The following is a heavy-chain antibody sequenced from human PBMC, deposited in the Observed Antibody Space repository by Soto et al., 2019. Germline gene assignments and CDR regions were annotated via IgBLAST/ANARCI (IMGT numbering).Heavy chain of an antibody. D-gene: IGHD4-17*01. V-gene: IGHV4-59*08. J-gene: IGHJ4*02. CDR1: GGSISSYY. CDR3: ARQTTLRSFDY. Sequence: SETLSLTCTVSGGSISSYYWSWIRQPPGKGLEWIGYIYYSGSTNYNPSLKSRVTISVDTSKNQFSLKLSSVTAADTAVYYCARQTTLRSFDYWGQGTLVTVSS. CDR2: IYYSGST.